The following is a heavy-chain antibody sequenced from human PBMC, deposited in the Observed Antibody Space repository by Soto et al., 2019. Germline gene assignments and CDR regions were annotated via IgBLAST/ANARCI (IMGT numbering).Heavy chain of an antibody. Sequence: PGESLKISCKSYGYSFTTYWIAWVRQMPGKGLEWMGSIHPGESDTRYSPSLQGQVTISADRSITTAYLQWNSLKASDTAMYYCARHEATYYNFYGMDVWGQGTTVTVSS. CDR1: GYSFTTYW. CDR3: ARHEATYYNFYGMDV. J-gene: IGHJ6*02. CDR2: IHPGESDT. V-gene: IGHV5-51*01.